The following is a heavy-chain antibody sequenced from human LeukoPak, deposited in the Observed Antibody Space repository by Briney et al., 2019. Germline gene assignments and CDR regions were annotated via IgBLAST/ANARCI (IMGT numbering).Heavy chain of an antibody. V-gene: IGHV3-23*01. CDR2: ISGSGGST. J-gene: IGHJ3*02. Sequence: GRTLRLSCAASGFTFSSYAMSWVRQAPGKGLEWVSAISGSGGSTYYADSVKGRFTISRDNSKNTLYLQMNSLRAEDTAVYYCAKDLWLGRRNVAFDIWGQGTMVTVSS. CDR1: GFTFSSYA. D-gene: IGHD6-19*01. CDR3: AKDLWLGRRNVAFDI.